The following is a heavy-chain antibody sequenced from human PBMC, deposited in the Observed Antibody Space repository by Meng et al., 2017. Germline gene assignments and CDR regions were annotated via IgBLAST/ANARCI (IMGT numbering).Heavy chain of an antibody. V-gene: IGHV4-34*01. D-gene: IGHD4-11*01. Sequence: VQLKKWGGGLLKPSETLSLTCVVSGGSLSDYYWSWIRHPPGKGLEWIGEINHSGSTNYNPSLESRATISVDTSQNNLSLKLSSVTAADSAVYYCARGPTTMAHDFDYWGQGTLVTVSS. CDR3: ARGPTTMAHDFDY. J-gene: IGHJ4*02. CDR2: INHSGST. CDR1: GGSLSDYY.